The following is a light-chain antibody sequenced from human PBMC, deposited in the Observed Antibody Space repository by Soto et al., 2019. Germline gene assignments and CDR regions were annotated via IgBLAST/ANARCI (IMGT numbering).Light chain of an antibody. CDR3: AAWDDSLNALV. V-gene: IGLV1-44*01. J-gene: IGLJ3*02. Sequence: QSVLTQPPSASGTPGQRVTISCSGASSNIGSNAVNWYQQLPGTAPQLLIYTNNQRPSGVPDRCSGSKSGTSASLVITVLQSEDEADYHCAAWDDSLNALVFGGGTKLTVL. CDR2: TNN. CDR1: SSNIGSNA.